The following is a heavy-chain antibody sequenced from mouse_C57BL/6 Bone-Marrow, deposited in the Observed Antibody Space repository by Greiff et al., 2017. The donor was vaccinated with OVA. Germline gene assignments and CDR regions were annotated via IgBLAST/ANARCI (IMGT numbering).Heavy chain of an antibody. J-gene: IGHJ3*01. CDR1: GYTFTDYN. Sequence: EVQLQQSGPELVKPGASVKIPCKASGYTFTDYNMDWVKQSHGKSLEWIGDINPNNGGTIYNQKFKGKATLTVDKSSSTAYMELRSLTSEDTAVYYCARGGISPFPYWGQGTLVTVSA. V-gene: IGHV1-18*01. CDR2: INPNNGGT. CDR3: ARGGISPFPY.